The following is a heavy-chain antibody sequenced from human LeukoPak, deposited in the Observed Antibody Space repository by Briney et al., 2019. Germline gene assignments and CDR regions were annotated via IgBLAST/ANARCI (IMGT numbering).Heavy chain of an antibody. V-gene: IGHV3-23*01. CDR2: ISGSGGST. CDR3: AKVPRGDYVLPGSHPYFDY. Sequence: PGGSQRLSCAASGFTFSSYGMSWVRQAPGKGLEWVSAISGSGGSTYYADSVKGRFTISRDNSKNTLYLQMNSLRAEDTAVYYCAKVPRGDYVLPGSHPYFDYWGQGTLVTVSS. CDR1: GFTFSSYG. D-gene: IGHD4-17*01. J-gene: IGHJ4*02.